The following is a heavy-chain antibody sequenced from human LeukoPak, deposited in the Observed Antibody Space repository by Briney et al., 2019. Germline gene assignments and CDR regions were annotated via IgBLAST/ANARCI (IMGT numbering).Heavy chain of an antibody. CDR1: GFTFSSYG. CDR3: AKDLTLMAQSGSPDY. J-gene: IGHJ4*02. V-gene: IGHV3-30*18. CDR2: ISYDGSNK. Sequence: GGSLRLSCAASGFTFSSYGMHWVRQAPGKGLEWVAVISYDGSNKYYADSVKGRFTISRDNSKNTLYLQMNSLRAEDTAVYYCAKDLTLMAQSGSPDYWGQGTLVTVSS. D-gene: IGHD3-3*01.